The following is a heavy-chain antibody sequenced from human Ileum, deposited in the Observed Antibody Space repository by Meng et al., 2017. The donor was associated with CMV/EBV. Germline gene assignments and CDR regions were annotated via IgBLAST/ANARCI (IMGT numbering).Heavy chain of an antibody. V-gene: IGHV1-8*02. CDR3: AREIVVVPAAMLYYYGMDV. CDR2: MNPNSGNT. Sequence: ASVKVSCKASEYTFTGYYMHWVRQAPGQGLEWMGWMNPNSGNTGYAQKFQGRVTMTRNTSISTAYMELSSLRSEDTAVYYCAREIVVVPAAMLYYYGMDVWGQGTTVTVSS. J-gene: IGHJ6*02. D-gene: IGHD2-2*01. CDR1: EYTFTGYY.